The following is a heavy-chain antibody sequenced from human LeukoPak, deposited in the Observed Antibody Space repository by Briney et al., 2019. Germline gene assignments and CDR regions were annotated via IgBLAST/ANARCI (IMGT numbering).Heavy chain of an antibody. CDR2: ISSSSSYI. Sequence: PGGSLRLSCAASGFTFSSYSMNWVRQAPGKGLEWVSSISSSSSYIYYADSVKGRFTISRDNAKNSLYLQMNSLRAEDTAVYYCARDLINRATNGWFDPWGQGTLVTVSS. J-gene: IGHJ5*02. D-gene: IGHD2-8*01. CDR3: ARDLINRATNGWFDP. V-gene: IGHV3-21*01. CDR1: GFTFSSYS.